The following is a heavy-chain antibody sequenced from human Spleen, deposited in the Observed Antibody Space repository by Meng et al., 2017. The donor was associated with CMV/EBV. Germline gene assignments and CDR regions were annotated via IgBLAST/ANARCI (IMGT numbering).Heavy chain of an antibody. J-gene: IGHJ5*02. D-gene: IGHD6-6*01. V-gene: IGHV4-4*02. CDR2: IYHSGST. CDR1: GVSINSANW. Sequence: SGTLSLTCGVSGVSINSANWWSWVRQHPGKGLEWIGEIYHSGSTHYNPSLKSRVTMSIDKAKNEFSLNLISVTAADTAVYYCVRAFSSWGQGTLVTVSS. CDR3: VRAFSS.